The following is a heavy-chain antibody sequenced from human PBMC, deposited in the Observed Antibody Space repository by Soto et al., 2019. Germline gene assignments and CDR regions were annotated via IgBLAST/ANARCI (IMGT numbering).Heavy chain of an antibody. CDR3: ARESGGATATLDYYYFYMDV. CDR1: GDSFNDYY. J-gene: IGHJ6*03. CDR2: INPNGGAT. D-gene: IGHD5-12*01. Sequence: VQLVQSGAEVKKPGASVKVSCKTSGDSFNDYYIHWVRQAPGQGLEWMGWINPNGGATKYAQKFQGRVTVTRDTSIRTVYMVRSSLRSDDTALYYCARESGGATATLDYYYFYMDVWGKGTTVTVSS. V-gene: IGHV1-2*02.